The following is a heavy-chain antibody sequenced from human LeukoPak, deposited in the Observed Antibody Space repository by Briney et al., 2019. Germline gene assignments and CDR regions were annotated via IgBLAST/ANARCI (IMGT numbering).Heavy chain of an antibody. D-gene: IGHD3-10*01. Sequence: GGSLRLSCAASGFTFSSYSMNWVRQAPGKGLEWVSYISSSSSTIYYADSVKGRFTISRDNAKNSLYLQMNSLRDEDTAVYYCARDPLWFGELFDAFDIWGQGTMVTVSS. CDR2: ISSSSSTI. CDR3: ARDPLWFGELFDAFDI. CDR1: GFTFSSYS. J-gene: IGHJ3*02. V-gene: IGHV3-48*02.